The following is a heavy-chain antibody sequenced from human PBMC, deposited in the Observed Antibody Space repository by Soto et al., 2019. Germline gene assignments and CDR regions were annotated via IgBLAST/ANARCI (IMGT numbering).Heavy chain of an antibody. J-gene: IGHJ4*02. CDR2: ISYDGSNK. D-gene: IGHD6-13*01. Sequence: QVQLVESGGGVVQPGRSLRLSCAASGFTFSSYAMHWVRQAPGKGLEWVAVISYDGSNKYYADSVKGRFTISRDNSKNTLYLQMNSLRAEDTAVYYCAKPSPTVSQQLIYYFDYWGQGTLVTVSS. CDR1: GFTFSSYA. V-gene: IGHV3-30-3*01. CDR3: AKPSPTVSQQLIYYFDY.